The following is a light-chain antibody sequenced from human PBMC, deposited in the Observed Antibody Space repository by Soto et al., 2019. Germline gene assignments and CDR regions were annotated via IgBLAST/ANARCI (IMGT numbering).Light chain of an antibody. CDR1: QSVSSN. J-gene: IGKJ1*01. V-gene: IGKV3-15*01. CDR3: QQYSNWPGT. Sequence: EIVMTQSPGTLSVSSGERATLSCRASQSVSSNLAWYQQKPGQAPSLLIYGASTRATGIPARFSGTGSGTEFTLTISSLQSEDFAFYYCQQYSNWPGTFGQGTKVDIK. CDR2: GAS.